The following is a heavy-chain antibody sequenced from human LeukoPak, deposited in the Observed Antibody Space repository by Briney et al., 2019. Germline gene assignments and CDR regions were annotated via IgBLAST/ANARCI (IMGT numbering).Heavy chain of an antibody. D-gene: IGHD5-24*01. CDR2: IYYSGST. J-gene: IGHJ3*02. Sequence: SETLSLTCTVSGGSISSYYWSWIRQPPGKGLEWIGYIYYSGSTNYNPSLKSRVTISVDTSKNQFSLKLSSVTAADTAVYYCARSVEMATIKAFDIWGQGTMVTVS. V-gene: IGHV4-59*01. CDR1: GGSISSYY. CDR3: ARSVEMATIKAFDI.